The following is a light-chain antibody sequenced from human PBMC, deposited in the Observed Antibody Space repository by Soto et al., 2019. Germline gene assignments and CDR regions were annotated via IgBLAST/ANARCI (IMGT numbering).Light chain of an antibody. CDR3: QQYNIYIT. Sequence: DIHMTQSPSTLSASVGDRVTLTFRAIHSISTCLAWYQQKPGKVPILLISNASSLESGFPSRFSGSGSGTEFTLTISGLQPDVFAAYYCQQYNIYITLGGGTKGNIK. CDR2: NAS. V-gene: IGKV1-5*01. CDR1: HSISTC. J-gene: IGKJ4*01.